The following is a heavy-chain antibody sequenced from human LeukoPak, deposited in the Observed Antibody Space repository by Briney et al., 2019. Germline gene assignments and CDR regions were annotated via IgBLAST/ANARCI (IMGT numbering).Heavy chain of an antibody. Sequence: SVKVSCKASGGTFSSYAISWVRQAPGQGLEWMGGIIPIFGTANYAQKFQGRVTITADKSTSTAYMELSSLRSEDTAVYYCARAVAVAGAVWYMDVWGKGTTVTVSS. J-gene: IGHJ6*03. CDR3: ARAVAVAGAVWYMDV. CDR1: GGTFSSYA. V-gene: IGHV1-69*06. D-gene: IGHD6-19*01. CDR2: IIPIFGTA.